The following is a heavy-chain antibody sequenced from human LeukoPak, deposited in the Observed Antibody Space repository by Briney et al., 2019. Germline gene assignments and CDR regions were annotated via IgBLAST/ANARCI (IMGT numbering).Heavy chain of an antibody. J-gene: IGHJ4*02. D-gene: IGHD1-1*01. Sequence: SETLSLTCSVSGGSITGYSWHWIRQPPGRGLEWIGYIAYNGDTNYNSSLKSRLTMSVDTSNDQVSLSLSSVTAADTAVYYCARFYNPYFDCWGQGTLVTVSS. CDR2: IAYNGDT. CDR1: GGSITGYS. CDR3: ARFYNPYFDC. V-gene: IGHV4-59*01.